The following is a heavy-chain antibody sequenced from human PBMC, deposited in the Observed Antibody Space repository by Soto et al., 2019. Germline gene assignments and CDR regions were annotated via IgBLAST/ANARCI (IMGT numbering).Heavy chain of an antibody. CDR1: GYTFTSYF. V-gene: IGHV1-18*01. CDR3: ARQNYYSGMDV. J-gene: IGHJ6*02. CDR2: ISAYNGNT. Sequence: QVQLVQSGAEVKKPGASVKVSCKASGYTFTSYFITWVRQAPGQGREWMGWISAYNGNTTYAQMLQGRVTMTTDTSTATAYMEMRSLGSDDTAVYYCARQNYYSGMDVWGQGTTVTVSS.